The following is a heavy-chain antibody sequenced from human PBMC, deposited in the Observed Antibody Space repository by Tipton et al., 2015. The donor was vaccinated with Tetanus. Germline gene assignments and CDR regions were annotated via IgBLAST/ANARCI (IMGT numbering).Heavy chain of an antibody. CDR2: VDRSGTT. CDR1: GVSISGYY. CDR3: ARDQGGGRVVRLNWLDP. D-gene: IGHD6-6*01. V-gene: IGHV4-4*07. Sequence: TLSLTCTVSGVSISGYYWSWIRQPAGKGLEWIGRVDRSGTTTYNPSLKGRVTMSLDTSKNQFSLRLTSVTAADTAVYYCARDQGGGRVVRLNWLDPWGQGTLVTVSS. J-gene: IGHJ5*02.